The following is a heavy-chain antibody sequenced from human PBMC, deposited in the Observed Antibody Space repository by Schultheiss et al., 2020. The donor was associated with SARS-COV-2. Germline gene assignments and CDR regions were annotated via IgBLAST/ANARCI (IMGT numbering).Heavy chain of an antibody. CDR3: AKDWSYYYDSSGYSGGWYFDL. J-gene: IGHJ2*01. CDR2: ISYDGSNK. Sequence: GESLKISCAASGFTFSSYSMNWVRQAPGKGLEWVAVISYDGSNKYYADSVKGRFTISRDNAKNTLYLQMNSLRAEDTAVYYCAKDWSYYYDSSGYSGGWYFDLWGRGTLVTVSS. CDR1: GFTFSSYS. V-gene: IGHV3-30*18. D-gene: IGHD3-22*01.